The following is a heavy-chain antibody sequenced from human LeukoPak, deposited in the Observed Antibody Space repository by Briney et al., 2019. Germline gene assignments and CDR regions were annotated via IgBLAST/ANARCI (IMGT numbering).Heavy chain of an antibody. CDR1: GFTFSSYS. CDR3: ARDPPYHGSGSYSEIDY. J-gene: IGHJ4*02. Sequence: PGGSLRLSCAASGFTFSSYSMDWVRQAPGKGLEWVSSISSSSSYIYYADSVKGRFTISRDNAKNSLYLQMNSLRAEDTAVYYCARDPPYHGSGSYSEIDYWGQGTLVTVSS. CDR2: ISSSSSYI. D-gene: IGHD3-10*01. V-gene: IGHV3-21*01.